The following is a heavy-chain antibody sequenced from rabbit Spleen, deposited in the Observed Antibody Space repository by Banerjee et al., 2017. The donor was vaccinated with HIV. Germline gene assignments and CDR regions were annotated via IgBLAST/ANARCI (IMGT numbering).Heavy chain of an antibody. CDR3: ARDTGSSFSSYGMDL. J-gene: IGHJ6*01. V-gene: IGHV1S45*01. D-gene: IGHD8-1*01. CDR1: GIDFSSDSY. CDR2: IAGSSSAFT. Sequence: QQQLEESGGGLVKPGGTLTLTCKASGIDFSSDSYMCWVRQAPGKGLEWISCIAGSSSAFTYSATWAKGRFTCSKTSSTTVTLQMTSLTVADTATYFCARDTGSSFSSYGMDLWGPGTLVTVS.